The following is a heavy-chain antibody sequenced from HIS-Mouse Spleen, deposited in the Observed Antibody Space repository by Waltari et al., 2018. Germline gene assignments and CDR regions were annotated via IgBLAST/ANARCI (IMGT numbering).Heavy chain of an antibody. Sequence: QVQLQQWGAGLLKPSATLALTCAVYGGSFSADSWSWIRQPPGKGLEWIGEINHSGSTNYNPSLKSRVTISVDTSKNQFSLKLSSVTAADTAVYYCARGRWLLDYWGQGTLVTVSS. J-gene: IGHJ4*02. CDR2: INHSGST. D-gene: IGHD5-12*01. CDR1: GGSFSADS. V-gene: IGHV4-34*01. CDR3: ARGRWLLDY.